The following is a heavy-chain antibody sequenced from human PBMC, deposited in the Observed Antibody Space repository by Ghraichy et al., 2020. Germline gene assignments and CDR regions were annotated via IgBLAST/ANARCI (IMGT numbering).Heavy chain of an antibody. J-gene: IGHJ6*02. Sequence: GGSLRLSCAASGFTFSSYSMNWVRQAPGKGLEWVSYISSSSSTIYYADSVKGRFTISRDNAKNSLYLQMNSLRDEDTAVYYCASQVLYDSSGYLGLNYYYYYGMDVWGQGTTVTVSS. CDR1: GFTFSSYS. CDR2: ISSSSSTI. D-gene: IGHD3-22*01. V-gene: IGHV3-48*02. CDR3: ASQVLYDSSGYLGLNYYYYYGMDV.